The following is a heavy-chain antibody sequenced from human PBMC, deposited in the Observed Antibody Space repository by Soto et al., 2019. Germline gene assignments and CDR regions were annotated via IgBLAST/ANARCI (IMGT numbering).Heavy chain of an antibody. CDR2: IYDSGDA. V-gene: IGHV4-59*03. CDR1: GGSISSYF. J-gene: IGHJ3*02. D-gene: IGHD3-3*01. CDR3: VSSRTAVFGDALDI. Sequence: QVQLQQSGPGLVKPSETLSLTCSVSGGSISSYFKNWIRQAPGKGLEWIGCIYDSGDANYNPSLKSRVTLSLDTSKNQFSLKPSSVTAADTAVYYCVSSRTAVFGDALDIWALGTMVTVSS.